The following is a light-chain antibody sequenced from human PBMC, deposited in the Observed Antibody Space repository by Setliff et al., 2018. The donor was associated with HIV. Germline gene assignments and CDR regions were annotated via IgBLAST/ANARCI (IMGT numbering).Light chain of an antibody. J-gene: IGLJ1*01. CDR2: EVS. CDR3: SSYTSSSTSYV. CDR1: SSDVGGYNY. V-gene: IGLV2-8*01. Sequence: QSALAQPPSASGSPGQSVTISCTGTSSDVGGYNYVSWYQQYPGKAPKLMIYEVSKRPSGVPGRFSGSKSGNTASLTVSGLQAEDEADYYCSSYTSSSTSYVFGTGTKVTVL.